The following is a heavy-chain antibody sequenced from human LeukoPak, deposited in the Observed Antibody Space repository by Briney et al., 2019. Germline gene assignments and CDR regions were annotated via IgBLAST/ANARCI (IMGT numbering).Heavy chain of an antibody. D-gene: IGHD3-10*01. CDR3: ARGVYGSRYYYYYMDV. V-gene: IGHV4-34*01. CDR1: GGSFSGYY. J-gene: IGHJ6*03. Sequence: SETLSLTCAVYGGSFSGYYWSWIRQPPGKGLEWIGSIYYSGSTYYNPSLKSRVTMSVDTSKNQFSLKLTSVTAADTAMYYCARGVYGSRYYYYYMDVWGKGTTVTVSS. CDR2: IYYSGST.